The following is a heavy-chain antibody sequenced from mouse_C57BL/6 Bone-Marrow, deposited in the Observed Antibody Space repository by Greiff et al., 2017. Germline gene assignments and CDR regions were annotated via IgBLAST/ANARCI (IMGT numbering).Heavy chain of an antibody. D-gene: IGHD1-1*01. V-gene: IGHV1-43*01. CDR2: INPSTGGT. J-gene: IGHJ1*03. Sequence: EVKLQESGPELVKPGASVKISCKASGYSFTGYYMHWVKQSSEKSLEWIGEINPSTGGTSYNQKFKGKATLTVDKSSSTAYMQLKSLTSEDSAVYYCARGYYYGSSRYFDVWGTGTTVTVSS. CDR1: GYSFTGYY. CDR3: ARGYYYGSSRYFDV.